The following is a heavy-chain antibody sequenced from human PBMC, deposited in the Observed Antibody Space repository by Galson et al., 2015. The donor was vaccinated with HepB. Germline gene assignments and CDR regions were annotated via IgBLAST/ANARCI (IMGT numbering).Heavy chain of an antibody. Sequence: SLRLSCAASGIPFHNYTMHWVRQAPGKGLEWVSSITGSVHRTYYAKSVKGRFSISRDNSKNTVFLQMSGLRADDTAIYYCARDLWQAGHYFGMDVWGQGTTITVSS. CDR1: GIPFHNYT. CDR2: ITGSVHRT. CDR3: ARDLWQAGHYFGMDV. J-gene: IGHJ6*02. V-gene: IGHV3-23*01. D-gene: IGHD2/OR15-2a*01.